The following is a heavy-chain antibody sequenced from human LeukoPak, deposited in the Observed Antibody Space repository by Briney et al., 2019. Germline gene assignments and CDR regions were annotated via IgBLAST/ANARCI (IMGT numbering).Heavy chain of an antibody. J-gene: IGHJ6*03. CDR1: GGSISSSSYY. CDR2: IYYSGST. CDR3: ARDRVYYMDV. V-gene: IGHV4-39*07. Sequence: KPSETLSLTCTVSGGSISSSSYYWGWIRQPPGKGLEWIGSIYYSGSTYYNPSLKSRVTISVDTSKNQFSLKLSSVTAADTAVYYCARDRVYYMDVWGKGTTVTVSS.